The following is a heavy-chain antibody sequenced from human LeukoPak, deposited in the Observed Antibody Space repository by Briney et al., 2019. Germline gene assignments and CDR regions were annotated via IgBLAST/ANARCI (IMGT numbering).Heavy chain of an antibody. V-gene: IGHV3-48*01. Sequence: GGSLRLSCAASGFTFSSYSMNWVRQAPGKGLGWVSYISSSSSTIYYADSVKGRFTISRDNAKNSLYLQMNSLRAEDTAVYYCARVPGYDGSSGIWGQGTMVTVSS. CDR2: ISSSSSTI. CDR3: ARVPGYDGSSGI. D-gene: IGHD3-22*01. J-gene: IGHJ3*02. CDR1: GFTFSSYS.